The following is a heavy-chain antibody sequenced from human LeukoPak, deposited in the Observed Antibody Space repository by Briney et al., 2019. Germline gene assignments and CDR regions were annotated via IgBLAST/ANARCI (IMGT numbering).Heavy chain of an antibody. D-gene: IGHD5-18*01. CDR2: IYYSGST. Sequence: KPSETLSLTCTVSGGSISSYYWSWIRQPPGKGLEWIGYIYYSGSTNYNPSLKSRATISVDTSKNQFSLKLSSVTAADTAVYYCARDRYIDSDYYFDYWGQGTLVTVSS. V-gene: IGHV4-59*01. CDR3: ARDRYIDSDYYFDY. J-gene: IGHJ4*02. CDR1: GGSISSYY.